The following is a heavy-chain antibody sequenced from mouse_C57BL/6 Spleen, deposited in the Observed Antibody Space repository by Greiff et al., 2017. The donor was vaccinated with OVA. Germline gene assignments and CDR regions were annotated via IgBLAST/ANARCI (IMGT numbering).Heavy chain of an antibody. V-gene: IGHV5-4*01. D-gene: IGHD2-1*01. CDR1: GFTFSSYA. Sequence: EVQGVESGGGLVKPGGSLKLSCAASGFTFSSYAMSWVRQTPEKRLEWVATISDGGSYTYYPDNVKGRFTISRDNAKNNLYLQMSHLKSEDTAMYYCARDAYGNYVYFDYWGQGTTLTVSS. J-gene: IGHJ2*01. CDR2: ISDGGSYT. CDR3: ARDAYGNYVYFDY.